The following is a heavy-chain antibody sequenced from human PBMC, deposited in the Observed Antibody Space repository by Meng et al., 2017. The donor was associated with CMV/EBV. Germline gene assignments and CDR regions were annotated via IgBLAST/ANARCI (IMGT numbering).Heavy chain of an antibody. CDR1: RGTFSSYP. CDR3: ARILPAANYYYYYGMDV. CDR2: IIPILGIA. J-gene: IGHJ6*02. V-gene: IGHV1-69*02. D-gene: IGHD2-2*01. Sequence: SVKVSCKASRGTFSSYPISWVRQAPGQGLEWMGRIIPILGIANYAQKFQGRVTITADKSTSTAYMELSSLRSEDTAVYYCARILPAANYYYYYGMDVWGQGTTVTVSS.